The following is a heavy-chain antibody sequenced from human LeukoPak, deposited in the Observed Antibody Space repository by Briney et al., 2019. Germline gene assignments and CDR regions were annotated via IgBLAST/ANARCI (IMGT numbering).Heavy chain of an antibody. V-gene: IGHV1-46*01. CDR2: ISPSGGST. J-gene: IGHJ4*02. Sequence: ASVKVSCKASGYTFTKYYMHWVRQAPGQGLEWMGIISPSGGSTSYAQKFRGRVTMTRDTATSTVYMELSSLRSEDTAVYYCARDLGATIGEAFDYWGQGTLVTVSS. CDR1: GYTFTKYY. CDR3: ARDLGATIGEAFDY. D-gene: IGHD3-10*01.